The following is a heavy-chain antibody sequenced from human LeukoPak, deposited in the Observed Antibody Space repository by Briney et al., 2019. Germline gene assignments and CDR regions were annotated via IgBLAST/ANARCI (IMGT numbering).Heavy chain of an antibody. J-gene: IGHJ5*02. D-gene: IGHD3-3*01. CDR1: GFTFSSYA. CDR3: ARDKGATGVEQIGLNWFDP. V-gene: IGHV3-30-3*01. CDR2: ISYEGSNK. Sequence: GGSLRLSCAASGFTFSSYAMPWVRQAPGKGLEWVAVISYEGSNKYYADSVKGRFTISRDNSKNTLYLQMNSLRAEDTAVYYCARDKGATGVEQIGLNWFDPWGQGTLVTVSS.